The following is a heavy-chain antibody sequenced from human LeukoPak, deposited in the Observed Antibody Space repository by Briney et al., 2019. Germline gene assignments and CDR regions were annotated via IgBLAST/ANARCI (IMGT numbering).Heavy chain of an antibody. J-gene: IGHJ4*02. CDR3: ARGRYSGYDPGFDY. CDR2: INHSGST. CDR1: GGSFSGYY. V-gene: IGHV4-34*01. D-gene: IGHD5-12*01. Sequence: SETLSLTCAVYGGSFSGYYWSWIRQPPGKGLEWIGEINHSGSTNYNPSLKSRVTISVDTSKSQFSLKLSSVTAADTAVYYCARGRYSGYDPGFDYWGQGTLVTVSS.